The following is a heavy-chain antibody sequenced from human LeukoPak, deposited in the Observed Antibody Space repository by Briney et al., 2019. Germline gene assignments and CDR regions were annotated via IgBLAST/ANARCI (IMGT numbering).Heavy chain of an antibody. V-gene: IGHV3-74*01. J-gene: IGHJ4*02. CDR1: GFTFSSYW. CDR3: AKGLMGATPYYFDY. D-gene: IGHD1-26*01. CDR2: INTDGSST. Sequence: GGSLRLSCAASGFTFSSYWMHWVRQAPGKGLVWVSRINTDGSSTTYADSVKGRFAISRDNAKNTLYLQMNSLRADDTAVYYCAKGLMGATPYYFDYWGQGTLVTVSS.